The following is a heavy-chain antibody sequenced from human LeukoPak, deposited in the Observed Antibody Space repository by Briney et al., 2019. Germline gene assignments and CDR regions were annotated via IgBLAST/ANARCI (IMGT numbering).Heavy chain of an antibody. CDR1: GFTFSSYS. J-gene: IGHJ4*02. CDR2: ISSSSSYI. CDR3: ARLSGWYWFDN. V-gene: IGHV3-21*01. Sequence: GGSLRLSCAASGFTFSSYSMNWVRQAPGKGLEWVPSISSSSSYIYYADSVKGRFTISRDNSKNTLYLQMGSLRADDMAMYYCARLSGWYWFDNWGQGTLVTVSS. D-gene: IGHD6-19*01.